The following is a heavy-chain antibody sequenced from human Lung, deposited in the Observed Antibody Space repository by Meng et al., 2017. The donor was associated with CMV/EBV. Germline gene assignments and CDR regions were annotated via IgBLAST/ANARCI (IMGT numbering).Heavy chain of an antibody. Sequence: GGSLRLXXAASGFTFSIYGMHWVRQAPGKGLEWVAFIRYDGNNKYYRDSVKGRFTISRDNSKNTLYLQMTRLRPDDTAVYYCASYTQAWYNSGSWGQGTLVTVSS. J-gene: IGHJ4*02. V-gene: IGHV3-30*02. D-gene: IGHD6-19*01. CDR1: GFTFSIYG. CDR2: IRYDGNNK. CDR3: ASYTQAWYNSGS.